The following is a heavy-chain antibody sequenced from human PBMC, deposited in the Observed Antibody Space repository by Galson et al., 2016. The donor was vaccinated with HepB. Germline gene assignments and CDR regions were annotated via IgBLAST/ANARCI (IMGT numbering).Heavy chain of an antibody. CDR3: ALAVAKIEGDYYGMDV. J-gene: IGHJ6*02. V-gene: IGHV1-18*01. CDR2: ISAYKHHS. Sequence: SVKVSCKASGYSFSNYGFSWARQAPGQGLQWMGWISAYKHHSYYSEKFQGRVTMTTDTSSTTAYMELRNLRFDDTAVYYCALAVAKIEGDYYGMDVWGQGTTVIVSS. D-gene: IGHD5-12*01. CDR1: GYSFSNYG.